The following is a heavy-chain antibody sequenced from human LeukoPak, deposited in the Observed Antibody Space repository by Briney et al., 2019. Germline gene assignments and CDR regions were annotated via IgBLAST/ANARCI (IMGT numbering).Heavy chain of an antibody. CDR1: GVTFSRHS. D-gene: IGHD3-16*01. Sequence: GGSLRLSCTASGVTFSRHSMNWVRQAPGKGLEWVSHISSTGTTIYYADSVKGRFTISRDNAKSSLYLQMNSLRAEDTAKYYCAGWVSALLRYFYYYGLDVWGQGTTVVVSS. V-gene: IGHV3-48*01. J-gene: IGHJ6*02. CDR3: AGWVSALLRYFYYYGLDV. CDR2: ISSTGTTI.